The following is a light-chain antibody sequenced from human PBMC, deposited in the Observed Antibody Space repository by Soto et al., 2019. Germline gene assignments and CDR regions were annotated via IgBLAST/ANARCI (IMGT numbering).Light chain of an antibody. Sequence: EIVLTQSPGTLSLSPGEGATLSCRASQSVSRYLAWYQQKPGQAPRLLIYGTSTRATGVPARFSGSGSGTEFTLTISNLQSEDFAVYYCQQYNDWPPLTFGGGTKVDI. CDR2: GTS. CDR1: QSVSRY. J-gene: IGKJ4*01. V-gene: IGKV3-15*01. CDR3: QQYNDWPPLT.